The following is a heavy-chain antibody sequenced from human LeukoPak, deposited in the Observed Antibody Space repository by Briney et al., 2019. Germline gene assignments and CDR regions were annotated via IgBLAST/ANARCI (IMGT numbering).Heavy chain of an antibody. CDR2: IYYSGST. D-gene: IGHD5-18*01. J-gene: IGHJ4*02. V-gene: IGHV4-59*01. CDR1: GGSISSYY. Sequence: PSETLSLTCTVSGGSISSYYRSWIRQPPGKGLEGIGYIYYSGSTNYNPSLKSRVTISVDTSKNQFSLKLSSVTAADTAVYYCARGVDTAMIYFDYWGQGTLVTVSS. CDR3: ARGVDTAMIYFDY.